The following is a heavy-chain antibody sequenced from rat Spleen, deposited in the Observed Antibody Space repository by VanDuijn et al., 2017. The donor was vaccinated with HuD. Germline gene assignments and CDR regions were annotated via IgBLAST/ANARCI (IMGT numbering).Heavy chain of an antibody. J-gene: IGHJ3*01. CDR1: GFTFSNAW. Sequence: EVQLVETGGSLVQPGKSLKLTCATSGFTFSNAWMHWVRQSPEKQLEWVAQIKAKSNNYATYYAESVKGRFTISRDDSKSSVYLQMNSLKEEDTAIYYCTWSYGYTYNWFAYWGQGTLVTVSS. CDR2: IKAKSNNYAT. D-gene: IGHD1-9*01. CDR3: TWSYGYTYNWFAY. V-gene: IGHV6-8*01.